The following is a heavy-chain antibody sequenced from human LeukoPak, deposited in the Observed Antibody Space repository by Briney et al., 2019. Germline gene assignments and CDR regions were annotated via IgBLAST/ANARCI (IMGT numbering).Heavy chain of an antibody. V-gene: IGHV4-34*01. J-gene: IGHJ4*02. CDR3: ARGRSYYDYIWGSYRYAPTTYFDY. CDR1: GGSFSGYY. D-gene: IGHD3-16*02. CDR2: INHSGST. Sequence: PSETLSLTCAVYGGSFSGYYWSWIRQPPGKGLEWIGEINHSGSTNYNPSLKSRVTISVDTSKNQFSLKLSSVTAADTAVYYCARGRSYYDYIWGSYRYAPTTYFDYWGQGTLVTVSS.